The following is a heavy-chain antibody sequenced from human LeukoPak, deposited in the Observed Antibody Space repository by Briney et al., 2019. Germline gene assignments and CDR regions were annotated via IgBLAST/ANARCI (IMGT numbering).Heavy chain of an antibody. CDR3: TRPLYGDYVNYYYGMDV. V-gene: IGHV3-72*01. CDR2: TRNKANSYTT. J-gene: IGHJ6*02. D-gene: IGHD4-17*01. CDR1: GFTFSDHY. Sequence: GGSLRLSCAASGFTFSDHYMDWVRQAPGKGLEWVGRTRNKANSYTTEYAASVKGRFTISRDDSKNSLYLQMNSLKTEDTAVYYCTRPLYGDYVNYYYGMDVWGQGATVTVSS.